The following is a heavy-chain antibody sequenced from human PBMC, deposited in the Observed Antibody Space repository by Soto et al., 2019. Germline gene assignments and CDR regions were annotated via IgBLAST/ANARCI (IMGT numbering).Heavy chain of an antibody. CDR3: ARQSITIFGVVSSSYNWFDP. D-gene: IGHD3-3*01. CDR2: IYYSGST. Sequence: PSETLSLTCTGSGGSISSSSYYWGWIRQPPGKGLEWIGSIYYSGSTYYNPSLKSRVTISVDTSKNQFSLKLSSVTAADTAVYYCARQSITIFGVVSSSYNWFDPWGQGTLVTVSS. CDR1: GGSISSSSYY. J-gene: IGHJ5*02. V-gene: IGHV4-39*01.